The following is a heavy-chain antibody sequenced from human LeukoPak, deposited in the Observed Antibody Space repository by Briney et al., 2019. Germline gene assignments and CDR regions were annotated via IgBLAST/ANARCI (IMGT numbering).Heavy chain of an antibody. CDR3: ATHSSRWYDHDAFDI. CDR1: GFSFTGSV. D-gene: IGHD6-19*01. J-gene: IGHJ3*02. CDR2: IVVGSGNA. Sequence: SVKVSCKASGFSFTGSVIQWVRQARGQRLEWIGWIVVGSGNANYAQKFQERVTITRDRSTSTAYMELSSLRSEDTALYYCATHSSRWYDHDAFDIWGQGTMVTVSS. V-gene: IGHV1-58*02.